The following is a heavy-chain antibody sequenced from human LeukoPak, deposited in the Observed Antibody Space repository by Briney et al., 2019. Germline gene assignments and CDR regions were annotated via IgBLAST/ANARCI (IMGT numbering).Heavy chain of an antibody. CDR1: GFTVSSKY. D-gene: IGHD2/OR15-2a*01. CDR3: ATEGGTTFSNYFDY. V-gene: IGHV3-66*01. J-gene: IGHJ4*02. Sequence: GGSLRLSCAASGFTVSSKYMSWVRQAPGKGLEWVSLVYTGDNTYYADSVKGRFTISRDKSKNTLYLQMNSLTAEDTAVYFCATEGGTTFSNYFDYWGQGTLVTVSS. CDR2: VYTGDNT.